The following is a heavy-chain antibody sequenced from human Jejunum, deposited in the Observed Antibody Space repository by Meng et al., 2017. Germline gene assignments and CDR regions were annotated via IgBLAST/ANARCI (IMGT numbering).Heavy chain of an antibody. D-gene: IGHD3-22*01. CDR2: ISPGDSDA. CDR1: GYTFSSYW. Sequence: KVSCKGSGYTFSSYWIAWVRQMPGKGLEWMGIISPGDSDARYSPSFQGQVTISADTSISTAYLQWSSLKASDTAIYYCARLYYYESSGYYPFDYWGQGTLVTVSS. J-gene: IGHJ4*02. V-gene: IGHV5-51*01. CDR3: ARLYYYESSGYYPFDY.